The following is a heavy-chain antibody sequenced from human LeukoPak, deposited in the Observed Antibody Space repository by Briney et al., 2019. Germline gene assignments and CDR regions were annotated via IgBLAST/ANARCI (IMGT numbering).Heavy chain of an antibody. CDR3: AGEQYYDSSGYVSLFDY. Sequence: SETLSLTCAVYGGSFSGYYWSWIRQPPGKGLEWIGYIYYSGSTYYNPSLKSRVTISVDTSKNQFSLKLSSVTAADTAVYYCAGEQYYDSSGYVSLFDYWGQGTLVTVSS. CDR2: IYYSGST. J-gene: IGHJ4*02. V-gene: IGHV4-30-4*01. D-gene: IGHD3-22*01. CDR1: GGSFSGYY.